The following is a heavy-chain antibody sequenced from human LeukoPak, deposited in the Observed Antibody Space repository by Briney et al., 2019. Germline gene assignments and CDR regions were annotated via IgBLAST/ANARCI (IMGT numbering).Heavy chain of an antibody. CDR3: AREDSSGWDNWFDP. CDR2: IYYSGST. V-gene: IGHV4-59*01. D-gene: IGHD6-19*01. CDR1: GGSISSYY. Sequence: PSETLSLTCTVSGGSISSYYWSWIRQPPGKGPEWIGYIYYSGSTNYNPSLKSRVTISVDTSKNQFSLKLSSVTAADTAVYYCAREDSSGWDNWFDPWGQGTLVTVSS. J-gene: IGHJ5*02.